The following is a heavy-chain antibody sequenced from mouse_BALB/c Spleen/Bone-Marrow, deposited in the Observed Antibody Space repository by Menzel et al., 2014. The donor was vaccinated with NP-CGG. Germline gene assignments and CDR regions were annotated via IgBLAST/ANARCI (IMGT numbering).Heavy chain of an antibody. D-gene: IGHD1-2*01. V-gene: IGHV1-84*02. CDR3: ARDHGYVDVMDC. Sequence: VQLQQSGPELVKPGASVKISCKASGYTFTDYYINWVKQKPGQGLEWIGWICPGSGTTKYNEKFKGKATLTVDTSFSTAYMQLSSLTSEDTAVYFCARDHGYVDVMDCWGQGTSVTVSS. J-gene: IGHJ4*01. CDR2: ICPGSGTT. CDR1: GYTFTDYY.